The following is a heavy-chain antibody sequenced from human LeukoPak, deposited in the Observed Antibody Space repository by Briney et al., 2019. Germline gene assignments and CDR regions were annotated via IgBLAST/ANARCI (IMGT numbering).Heavy chain of an antibody. Sequence: SETLSLTCTVSGGSISSSSYYWGWIRQPPGKGLEWIGSIYHSGSTYCNPSLKSRVTISVDTSKNQFSLKLTSATAADTAVYYCARGYSSSWYINWFDPWGQGTLVTVSS. CDR2: IYHSGST. V-gene: IGHV4-39*07. CDR3: ARGYSSSWYINWFDP. J-gene: IGHJ5*02. D-gene: IGHD6-13*01. CDR1: GGSISSSSYY.